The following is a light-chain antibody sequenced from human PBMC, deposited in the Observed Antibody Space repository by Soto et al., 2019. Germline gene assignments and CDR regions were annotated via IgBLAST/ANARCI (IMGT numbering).Light chain of an antibody. CDR2: GAS. J-gene: IGKJ1*01. V-gene: IGKV1-27*01. Sequence: DIQMTQSPSSLSASLGDRVTITCRANQDIRYYLAWYQQKQGKVPKLLIYGASTLQSGVPSRFSGSGSGTDFTLTISSLQPEDIATYYCQKYHSAPRTFGQGTKVDIK. CDR3: QKYHSAPRT. CDR1: QDIRYY.